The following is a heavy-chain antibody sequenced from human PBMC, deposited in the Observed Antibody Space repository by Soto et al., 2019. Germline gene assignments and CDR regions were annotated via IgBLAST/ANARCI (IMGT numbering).Heavy chain of an antibody. Sequence: PGGSLRLSCAASGFTFSSYAMSWVRQVPGKGLEWVSAISGSGGHTYYTESVKGRFTISRDNSKNTLYLQMNSLRADDTALYYCAKDLASGLALYYFDSWGQGTLVTVSS. CDR2: ISGSGGHT. CDR1: GFTFSSYA. V-gene: IGHV3-23*01. D-gene: IGHD6-19*01. CDR3: AKDLASGLALYYFDS. J-gene: IGHJ4*02.